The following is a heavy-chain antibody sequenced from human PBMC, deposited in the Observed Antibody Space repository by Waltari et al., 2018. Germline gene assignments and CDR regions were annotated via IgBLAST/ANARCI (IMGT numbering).Heavy chain of an antibody. CDR2: ISSSGSTI. Sequence: EVQLVESGGGLVQPGGSLRLSCAASGFTFSSYELNWVRQAPVKGLEWISYISSSGSTIYDADSVKGRFTISRDNAKNSLYLQMNSLRAEDTAVYYCARLKAAAEGLDYWGQGTLVTVSS. CDR1: GFTFSSYE. CDR3: ARLKAAAEGLDY. V-gene: IGHV3-48*03. D-gene: IGHD6-13*01. J-gene: IGHJ4*02.